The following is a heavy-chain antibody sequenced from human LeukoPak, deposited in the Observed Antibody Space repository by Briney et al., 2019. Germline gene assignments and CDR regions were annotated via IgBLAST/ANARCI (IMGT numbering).Heavy chain of an antibody. J-gene: IGHJ4*02. CDR3: ARVYSAGSYPFDY. V-gene: IGHV3-21*01. D-gene: IGHD3-10*01. Sequence: PGGSLRLSCAASGFTFSSYSINWVRQAPGKGLEWVSSISSSSSYIYYADSVKGRFTISRDNAKNSLYLQMNSLRAEDTAVYYCARVYSAGSYPFDYWGQGTLVTVSS. CDR2: ISSSSSYI. CDR1: GFTFSSYS.